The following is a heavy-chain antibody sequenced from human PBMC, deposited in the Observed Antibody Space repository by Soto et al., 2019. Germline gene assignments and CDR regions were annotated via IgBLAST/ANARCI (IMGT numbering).Heavy chain of an antibody. CDR1: GGTFSSYA. J-gene: IGHJ4*02. CDR2: IIPIFGTA. V-gene: IGHV1-69*13. CDR3: ARSYGSGRSFDY. Sequence: SVKVSCKASGGTFSSYAISWVRQAPGQGLEWMGGIIPIFGTANYAQKFQGRVTIAADESTSTAYMELSSLRSEDTAVYYCARSYGSGRSFDYWGQGTLVTVSS. D-gene: IGHD3-10*01.